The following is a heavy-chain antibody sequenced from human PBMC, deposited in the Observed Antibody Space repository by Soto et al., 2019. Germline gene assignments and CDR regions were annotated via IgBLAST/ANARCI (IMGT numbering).Heavy chain of an antibody. J-gene: IGHJ4*02. D-gene: IGHD3-9*01. CDR3: ARDRSYYDILTGYYNSGLGY. CDR2: IWYDGSNK. V-gene: IGHV3-33*01. Sequence: QVQLVESGGGVVQPGRSLRLSCAASGFTFSSYGMHWVRQAPGKGLECVAVIWYDGSNKYYADSVKGRFTISRDNSKNTLYLQMNSLRAEDTAVYYCARDRSYYDILTGYYNSGLGYWGQGTLVTVSS. CDR1: GFTFSSYG.